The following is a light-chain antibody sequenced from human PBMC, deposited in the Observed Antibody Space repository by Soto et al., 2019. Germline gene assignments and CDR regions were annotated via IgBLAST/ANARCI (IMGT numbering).Light chain of an antibody. CDR2: DVS. CDR3: SSHTSSSTPYV. CDR1: SSDVGSYDL. J-gene: IGLJ1*01. Sequence: QSALTQPASVSGSTGQSITISCTGTSSDVGSYDLVSWYQQHPGKAPKLIIYDVSSRPSGVSNRFSGSKSGNTASLTISGLQAEDEADYYCSSHTSSSTPYVFGTGTKVTVL. V-gene: IGLV2-14*02.